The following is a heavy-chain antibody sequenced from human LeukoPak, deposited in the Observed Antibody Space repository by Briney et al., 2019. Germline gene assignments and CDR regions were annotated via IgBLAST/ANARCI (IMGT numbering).Heavy chain of an antibody. CDR1: GGTFSSYA. V-gene: IGHV1-69*04. CDR3: AILAYCSGDCYSS. CDR2: IIPILGIA. J-gene: IGHJ4*02. D-gene: IGHD2-21*02. Sequence: ASVKVSCKASGGTFSSYAISWVRQAPGQGLEWMGRIIPILGIANYAQKFQGRVTITADKSTSTAYMELSSLRSEDTAVYYCAILAYCSGDCYSSWGQGTLVTVSS.